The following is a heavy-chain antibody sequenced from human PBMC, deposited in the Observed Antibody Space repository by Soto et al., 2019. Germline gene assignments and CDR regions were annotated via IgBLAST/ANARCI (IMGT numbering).Heavy chain of an antibody. CDR1: GYTFTSYD. CDR3: ARLKHDYAVA. D-gene: IGHD3-16*01. J-gene: IGHJ5*02. V-gene: IGHV1-8*01. Sequence: QVQLVQSGAEVKKPGASVKVSCKASGYTFTSYDINWVRLATGQGLGWMGWMNPHSGNTAYAQKFQGRVTMTRNTSISTAYMELSSLSSEDTAVYYCARLKHDYAVAWGQGTLVTVSS. CDR2: MNPHSGNT.